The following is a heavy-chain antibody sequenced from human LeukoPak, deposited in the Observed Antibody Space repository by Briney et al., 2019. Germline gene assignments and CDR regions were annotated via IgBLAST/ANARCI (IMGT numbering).Heavy chain of an antibody. D-gene: IGHD6-19*01. CDR1: GFTFSSYS. CDR2: ISSGSSYI. V-gene: IGHV3-21*01. J-gene: IGHJ4*02. CDR3: ARDSIAVAGTVY. Sequence: PGGSLRLSCAASGFTFSSYSMNWVRQAPGKGLEWVSSISSGSSYIYYADSVKGRFTISRDNAKNSLYLQMNSLRAEDTAVYYCARDSIAVAGTVYWGQGTLVTVSS.